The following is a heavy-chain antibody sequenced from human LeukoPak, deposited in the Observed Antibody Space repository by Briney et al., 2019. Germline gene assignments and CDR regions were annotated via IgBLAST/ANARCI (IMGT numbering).Heavy chain of an antibody. CDR3: ARQNYGVAPLRY. CDR1: GGSISSSSYY. D-gene: IGHD2-8*01. CDR2: IYYSGST. V-gene: IGHV4-39*01. Sequence: SETLSLTCTVSGGSISSSSYYWGWISQPPGKGLEWIGSIYYSGSTYYNPSLKSRVTISVDTSKNQFSLKLSSVTAADTAVYYCARQNYGVAPLRYWGQGTLVTVSS. J-gene: IGHJ4*02.